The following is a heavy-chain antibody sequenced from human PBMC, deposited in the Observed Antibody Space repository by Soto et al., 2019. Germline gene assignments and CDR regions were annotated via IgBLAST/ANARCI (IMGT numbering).Heavy chain of an antibody. CDR1: GFSFSNYW. CDR2: VDSDGTTT. J-gene: IGHJ4*02. D-gene: IGHD3-10*01. V-gene: IGHV3-74*01. CDR3: ARGAFRAYYFDY. Sequence: GGFLRLSCAASGFSFSNYWIHWVRQDPGKGLVWVSRVDSDGTTTNYADSVKGRFTISRDNARNTVYLQMNSLRAEDTAIYYCARGAFRAYYFDYWGLGTLVTVSS.